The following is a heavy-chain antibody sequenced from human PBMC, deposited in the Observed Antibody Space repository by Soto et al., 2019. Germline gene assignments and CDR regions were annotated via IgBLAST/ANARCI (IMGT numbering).Heavy chain of an antibody. CDR2: ISYDGSDQ. Sequence: QVLLVESGGGVVQPGRSLRLSCAASGFTFSSYAMHWVRQAPGKGLERVAAISYDGSDQYYADSVKGRFTISRDNSRNTLFLQMSSLRADDTAVYHCARDLMPGAAYWQEYFQYWGQGNLVTVSS. CDR3: ARDLMPGAAYWQEYFQY. J-gene: IGHJ1*01. D-gene: IGHD2-21*01. CDR1: GFTFSSYA. V-gene: IGHV3-30-3*01.